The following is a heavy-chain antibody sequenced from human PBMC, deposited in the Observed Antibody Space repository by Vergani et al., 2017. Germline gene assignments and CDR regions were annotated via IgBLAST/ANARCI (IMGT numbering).Heavy chain of an antibody. CDR3: ASDYYYGSGSYYQNYYYGMDV. CDR2: IYTSGST. J-gene: IGHJ6*02. D-gene: IGHD3-10*01. CDR1: GGSISSGSYY. Sequence: QVQLQQWGAGLLKPSQTLSLTCTVSGGSISSGSYYWSWIRQPAGKGLEWIGRIYTSGSTNYNPSLKSRVTISVDTSKNQFSLKLSSVTAADTAVYYCASDYYYGSGSYYQNYYYGMDVWGQGP. V-gene: IGHV4-61*02.